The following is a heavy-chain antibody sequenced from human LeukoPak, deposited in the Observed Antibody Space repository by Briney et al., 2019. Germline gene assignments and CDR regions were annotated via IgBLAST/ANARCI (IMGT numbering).Heavy chain of an antibody. CDR1: GDSVSSNSAA. J-gene: IGHJ4*02. CDR2: TYYRSKWYT. Sequence: SQTLSLTCAISGDSVSSNSAAWNWLRQSPSRGLEWLGRTYYRSKWYTEYAVSVKSRITINPDTSKNQFSLQLSSVNPEETAVYYCARRGSGSNYWGQGTLVTVSS. D-gene: IGHD3-10*01. V-gene: IGHV6-1*01. CDR3: ARRGSGSNY.